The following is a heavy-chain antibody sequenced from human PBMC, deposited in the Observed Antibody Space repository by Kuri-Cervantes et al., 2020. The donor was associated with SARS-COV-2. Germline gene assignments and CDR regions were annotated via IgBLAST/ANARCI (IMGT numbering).Heavy chain of an antibody. CDR3: ARDWNYGDYRYYYYYGMDV. V-gene: IGHV1-69*13. Sequence: SVKVSCKASGGTFSSYAISWVRQAPGQGLEWMGGIIPIFGTANYAQKFQGRVTITADESTSTAYMELNSPRSEDTAVYYCARDWNYGDYRYYYYYGMDVWGQGTTVTVSS. J-gene: IGHJ6*02. CDR1: GGTFSSYA. CDR2: IIPIFGTA. D-gene: IGHD4-17*01.